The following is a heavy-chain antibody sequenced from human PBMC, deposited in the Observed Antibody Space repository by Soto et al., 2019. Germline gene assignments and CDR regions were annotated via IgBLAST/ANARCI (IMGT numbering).Heavy chain of an antibody. J-gene: IGHJ3*02. CDR1: GFSFTTYV. Sequence: QVQLVESGGGVDQHGRSLRLSCAASGFSFTTYVMHWVRQAPGKGLEWVAVISHDGSYKYYGDAVKGRFTISRDTSKNAVYLEMNSLRPEDTAVYYCAKGLLAIVGTTLPRDAFNIWGQGTMFTVSS. D-gene: IGHD1-26*01. V-gene: IGHV3-30*18. CDR2: ISHDGSYK. CDR3: AKGLLAIVGTTLPRDAFNI.